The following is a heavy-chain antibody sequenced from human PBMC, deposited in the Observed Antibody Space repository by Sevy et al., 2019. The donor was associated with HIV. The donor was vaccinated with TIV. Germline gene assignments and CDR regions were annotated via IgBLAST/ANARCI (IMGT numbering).Heavy chain of an antibody. CDR3: ARDHVKDGDLGDYYYYAMDV. CDR2: ISGSDNII. CDR1: GFTFSDYY. V-gene: IGHV3-11*01. D-gene: IGHD4-17*01. J-gene: IGHJ6*02. Sequence: GGSLRLSCAASGFTFSDYYMSWIRQAPGKGLEWLSYISGSDNIIYYADSARGRFTISRDNAKNSLYLQMNSLRAEDTAVYYGARDHVKDGDLGDYYYYAMDVWGQGTSVTVSS.